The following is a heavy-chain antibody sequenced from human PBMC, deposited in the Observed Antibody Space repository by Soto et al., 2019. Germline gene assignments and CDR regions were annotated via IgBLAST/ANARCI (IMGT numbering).Heavy chain of an antibody. CDR3: ARDSIGYYYDSSANNWFDP. Sequence: QVQLVQSGAEVKKPGASVKVSCKASGYTFTSYYMHWVRQAPGQGLEWMGIINPSGGSTSDAQKFQGRVTMTRDTSTSTVYMELSSLRSEDTAVYYCARDSIGYYYDSSANNWFDPWGQGTLVTVSS. CDR1: GYTFTSYY. D-gene: IGHD3-22*01. J-gene: IGHJ5*02. V-gene: IGHV1-46*01. CDR2: INPSGGST.